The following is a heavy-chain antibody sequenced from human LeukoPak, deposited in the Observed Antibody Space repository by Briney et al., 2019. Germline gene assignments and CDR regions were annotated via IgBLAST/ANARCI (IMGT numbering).Heavy chain of an antibody. J-gene: IGHJ5*02. CDR1: GGSLDSPNYY. CDR2: IYYSGTT. V-gene: IGHV4-39*01. D-gene: IGHD3-10*01. CDR3: ARHDYYGSLNWFDP. Sequence: SETLSLTCIVSGGSLDSPNYYWGWIRQPPGKGLEWIGTIYYSGTTYYNPSLKSRLTISVDTSKNQFSLKLTSVTAADTAVYYCARHDYYGSLNWFDPWGQGTLITVSS.